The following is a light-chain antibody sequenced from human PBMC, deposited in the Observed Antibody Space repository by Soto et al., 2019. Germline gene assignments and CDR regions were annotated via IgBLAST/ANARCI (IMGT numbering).Light chain of an antibody. CDR2: EVS. Sequence: QSALTQPASVSGSPGQSITISCTGTSSDVGAYNYVSWYQQHPGKAPKLMIYEVSNRPSGLSNRFSGSKSGNTASLALSGLQSEDEAEYWCAAWDDSLNGWLFGGGTKLTVL. J-gene: IGLJ3*02. CDR1: SSDVGAYNY. CDR3: AAWDDSLNGWL. V-gene: IGLV2-14*01.